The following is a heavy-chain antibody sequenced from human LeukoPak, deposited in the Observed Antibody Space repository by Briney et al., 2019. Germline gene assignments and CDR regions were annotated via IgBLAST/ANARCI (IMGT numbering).Heavy chain of an antibody. V-gene: IGHV3-23*01. CDR2: ISGSGGST. CDR3: AKDRIVVRGVPDAFDI. D-gene: IGHD3-10*01. J-gene: IGHJ3*02. Sequence: GGSLRLSCAASGFTFSSYAMSWVRQAPGKGLEWASAISGSGGSTYYADSVKGRFTISRDNSKNTLYLQMNSLRAEDTAVYYCAKDRIVVRGVPDAFDIWGQGTMVTVSS. CDR1: GFTFSSYA.